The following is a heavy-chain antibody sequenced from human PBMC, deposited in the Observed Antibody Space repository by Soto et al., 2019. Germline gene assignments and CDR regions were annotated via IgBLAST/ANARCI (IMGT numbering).Heavy chain of an antibody. V-gene: IGHV4-59*01. D-gene: IGHD6-6*01. CDR3: ARTLGAARWGERGYFDY. J-gene: IGHJ4*02. Sequence: SETLTITCTDSGGSISSYYWSWIRQPPGKGLEWIGYIYYSGSTNYNPSLKSRVTISVDTSKNQFSLKLSSVTAADTAVYYCARTLGAARWGERGYFDYWGQGTLVTVSS. CDR1: GGSISSYY. CDR2: IYYSGST.